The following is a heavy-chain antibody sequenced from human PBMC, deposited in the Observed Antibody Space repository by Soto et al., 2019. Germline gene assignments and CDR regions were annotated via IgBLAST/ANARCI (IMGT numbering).Heavy chain of an antibody. Sequence: QVQLVESGGGVVQPGRSRRLSCAASGFTFSSYGMHWVRQAPGKGLEWGAVISYDGSNKYYADSVKGRFTISRDNSKNMLYLQMNSMRADDTAVYYCAKDMAQQMVTYYYGRDVWGQGTTVSVSS. J-gene: IGHJ6*02. CDR2: ISYDGSNK. CDR3: AKDMAQQMVTYYYGRDV. CDR1: GFTFSSYG. V-gene: IGHV3-30*18. D-gene: IGHD6-13*01.